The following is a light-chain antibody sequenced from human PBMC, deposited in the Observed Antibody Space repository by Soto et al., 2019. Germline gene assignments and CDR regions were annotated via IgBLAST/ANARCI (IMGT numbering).Light chain of an antibody. CDR1: QSVTYN. V-gene: IGKV3-15*01. CDR3: QQYNDWLWT. CDR2: GAS. J-gene: IGKJ1*01. Sequence: ETIVTHSPSTVSSSPVERVTLSCSATQSVTYNLAWYQQKPGQAPRLLIYGASTRATGIPARFSGRGSGTEFTLTITSLQSEDFAVYYCQQYNDWLWTFGQGTKVDIK.